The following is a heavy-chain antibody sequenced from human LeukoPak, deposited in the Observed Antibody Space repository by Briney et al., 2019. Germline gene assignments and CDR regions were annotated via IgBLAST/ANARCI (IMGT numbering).Heavy chain of an antibody. CDR2: INPNSGGT. J-gene: IGHJ5*02. CDR3: AKDGVNTYDYVWGSYRPPVPNGP. V-gene: IGHV1-2*02. CDR1: GYTFTGYY. D-gene: IGHD3-16*02. Sequence: ASVKVSCKASGYTFTGYYMHWVRQAPGQGLEWMGWINPNSGGTNYAQKFQGRVTMTRDTSISTAYMELSRLRSDDTAVYYCAKDGVNTYDYVWGSYRPPVPNGPWGQGTLVTVSS.